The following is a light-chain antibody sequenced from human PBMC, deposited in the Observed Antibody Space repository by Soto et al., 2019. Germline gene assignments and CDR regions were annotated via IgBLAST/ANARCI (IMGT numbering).Light chain of an antibody. CDR3: SSYAGSSNFYV. CDR2: EVS. Sequence: QSVLTQPPSASGSPGQSVTISCTGTSRDVGGYNYVSWYQQYPGKGPKLMIYEVSKRPPGVPDRFSGSKSGYTASLTVSGLQAEDEADYYCSSYAGSSNFYVFGTGTKVTVL. CDR1: SRDVGGYNY. J-gene: IGLJ1*01. V-gene: IGLV2-8*01.